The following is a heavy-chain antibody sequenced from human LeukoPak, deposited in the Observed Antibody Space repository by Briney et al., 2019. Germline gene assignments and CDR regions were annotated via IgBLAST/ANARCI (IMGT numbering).Heavy chain of an antibody. Sequence: PGGSLRLSCAGSGFSFTGYAMHWVRQAPGKGLEWLAFLRFDGSDQKYADSVKGRFTISRDNSKTTLYLQMNSLRAEDTAVYYCARQMGARRGAAFDIWGQGTMVTVSS. D-gene: IGHD1-26*01. J-gene: IGHJ3*02. V-gene: IGHV3-30*02. CDR2: LRFDGSDQ. CDR1: GFSFTGYA. CDR3: ARQMGARRGAAFDI.